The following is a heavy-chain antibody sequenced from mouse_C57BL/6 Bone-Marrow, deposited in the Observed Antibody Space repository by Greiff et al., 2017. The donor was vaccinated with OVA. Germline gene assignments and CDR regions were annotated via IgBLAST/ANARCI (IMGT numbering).Heavy chain of an antibody. V-gene: IGHV1-52*01. CDR3: ARAPSPWGDYFDD. Sequence: VQLQQPGAELVRPGSSVKLSCKASGYTFTSYWMHWVKQRPIQGLEWIGNIDPSDSEPHYNQKFKDKATLTVDKSSSTAYMQLSSLTSEDSAVYYCARAPSPWGDYFDDWGQGTTLTVSS. CDR2: IDPSDSEP. CDR1: GYTFTSYW. J-gene: IGHJ2*01.